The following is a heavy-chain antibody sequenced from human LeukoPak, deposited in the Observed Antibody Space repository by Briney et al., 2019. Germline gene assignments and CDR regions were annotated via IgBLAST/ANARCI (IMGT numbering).Heavy chain of an antibody. V-gene: IGHV3-64*01. Sequence: GGSLRLSCAASGFTVSSNYMSWVRQAPGKGLEYVSAITGDGGYTYYANSVKGRFTISRDNSKKTLYLQMGSLRADDMAVYYCARVSTNDRRNAFDIWGQGTMVTVSS. CDR1: GFTVSSNY. J-gene: IGHJ3*02. CDR2: ITGDGGYT. D-gene: IGHD2-8*01. CDR3: ARVSTNDRRNAFDI.